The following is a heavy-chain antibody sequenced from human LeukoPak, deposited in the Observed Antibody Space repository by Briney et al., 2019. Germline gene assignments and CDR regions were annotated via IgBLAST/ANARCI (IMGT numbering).Heavy chain of an antibody. D-gene: IGHD3-22*01. Sequence: SQTLSLTCTVSGGSISSGDYYWSWIRQPPGKGLEWIGYIYYSGSTYYNPSLKSRVTISVDTSKNQFSLKLSSVTAADTAVYYCARAPEYYHDSSGYPNAFDIWGQGTMVTVSS. CDR1: GGSISSGDYY. J-gene: IGHJ3*02. V-gene: IGHV4-30-4*01. CDR2: IYYSGST. CDR3: ARAPEYYHDSSGYPNAFDI.